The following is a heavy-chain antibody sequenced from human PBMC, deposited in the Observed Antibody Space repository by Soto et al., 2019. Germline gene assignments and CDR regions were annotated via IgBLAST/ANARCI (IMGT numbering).Heavy chain of an antibody. V-gene: IGHV3-21*01. Sequence: GGSLRLSCAASGFTFGSYSMNWVRQAPGKGLELVSSISRGSSYIYYADSLKGRFTISRDNAKNSLYLQMNSLRVEDTAVYYCARGSDDSSGYYYSAADYWGQGTLVTVSS. CDR1: GFTFGSYS. CDR2: ISRGSSYI. CDR3: ARGSDDSSGYYYSAADY. D-gene: IGHD3-22*01. J-gene: IGHJ4*01.